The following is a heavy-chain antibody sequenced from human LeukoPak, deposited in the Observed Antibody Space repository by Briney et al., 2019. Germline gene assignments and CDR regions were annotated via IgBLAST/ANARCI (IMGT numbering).Heavy chain of an antibody. CDR3: AKRVFPYYYMDV. J-gene: IGHJ6*03. Sequence: GGSLRLSCAASGFTVSSNYMSWVRQAPGKGLEWVSVIYSGGSTYYADSVKGRFTISRDNSKNTLYLQMNSLRAEDTAAYYCAKRVFPYYYMDVWGKGTTVTVSS. D-gene: IGHD2-21*01. CDR1: GFTVSSNY. V-gene: IGHV3-53*01. CDR2: IYSGGST.